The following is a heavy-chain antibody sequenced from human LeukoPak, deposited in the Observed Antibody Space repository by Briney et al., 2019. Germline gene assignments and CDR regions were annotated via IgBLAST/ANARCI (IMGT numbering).Heavy chain of an antibody. Sequence: PGGSLRLSCAASGFTFSSYAMSWVRQAPGKGLEWVSGISGSDGSTYYADSVKGRFTISRDYSKNTLYVRMNSLRAEDTAVYYCAKARGFCSGGSCYNPFDPWGQGTLVTVSS. CDR3: AKARGFCSGGSCYNPFDP. CDR1: GFTFSSYA. D-gene: IGHD2-15*01. V-gene: IGHV3-23*01. J-gene: IGHJ5*02. CDR2: ISGSDGST.